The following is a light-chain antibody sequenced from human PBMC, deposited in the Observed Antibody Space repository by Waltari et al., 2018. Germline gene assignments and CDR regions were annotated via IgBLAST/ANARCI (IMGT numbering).Light chain of an antibody. CDR3: FSYRSSSTWV. CDR1: SSDVGGYNY. J-gene: IGLJ3*02. CDR2: DVA. Sequence: QSALTQPASVSESPGQSITISCSGTSSDVGGYNYVCWYQQHPGKAPKLIIYDVAKRPSGVSNLFSGSKSGNTASLTISGLQAEDEADYYCFSYRSSSTWVFGGGTKLTVL. V-gene: IGLV2-14*01.